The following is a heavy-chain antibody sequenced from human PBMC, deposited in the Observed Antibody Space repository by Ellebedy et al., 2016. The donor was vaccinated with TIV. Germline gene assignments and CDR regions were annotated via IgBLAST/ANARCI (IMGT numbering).Heavy chain of an antibody. CDR2: IDGDSTTI. D-gene: IGHD1-1*01. CDR3: ARVSVNWDDDY. Sequence: GESLKISXAASGFTLRNYGMNWVRQAPGKGLEWVSYIDGDSTTIFYANSVRGRFTISRDNAKNSLDLRMNSLTAEDTGVYYCARVSVNWDDDYWGQGTLVTVSS. J-gene: IGHJ4*02. CDR1: GFTLRNYG. V-gene: IGHV3-48*01.